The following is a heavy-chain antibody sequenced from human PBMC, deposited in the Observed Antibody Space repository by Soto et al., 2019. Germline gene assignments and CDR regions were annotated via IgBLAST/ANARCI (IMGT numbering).Heavy chain of an antibody. CDR2: ISYDGSNK. CDR1: GFTFSSYG. J-gene: IGHJ6*02. Sequence: QVQLVESGGGVVQPGRSLRLSCAASGFTFSSYGMHWVRQAPGKGLEWVAGISYDGSNKYYADSVKGRLTISRDNSKNTLYLQINSLRAEDTAVYYCAKGQHCSTTSCYFYYYGVDVWGQGTTVAVSS. CDR3: AKGQHCSTTSCYFYYYGVDV. D-gene: IGHD2-2*01. V-gene: IGHV3-30*18.